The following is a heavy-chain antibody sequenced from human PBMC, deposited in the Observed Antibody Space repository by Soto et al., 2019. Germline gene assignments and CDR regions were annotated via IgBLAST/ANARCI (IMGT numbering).Heavy chain of an antibody. CDR1: GGSISSYY. CDR3: ARAGGGYYYDSSGWPPQRNYYFDY. CDR2: IYYSGST. Sequence: PSETLSLTCTVPGGSISSYYWSWIRQPPGKGLEWIGYIYYSGSTNYNPSLKSRVTISVDTSKNQFSLKLSSVTAADTAVYYCARAGGGYYYDSSGWPPQRNYYFDYWGQGTLVTVSS. D-gene: IGHD3-22*01. J-gene: IGHJ4*02. V-gene: IGHV4-59*08.